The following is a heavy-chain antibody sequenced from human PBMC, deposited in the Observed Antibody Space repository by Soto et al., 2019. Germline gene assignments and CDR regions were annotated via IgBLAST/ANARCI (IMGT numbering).Heavy chain of an antibody. CDR3: ARESEDLSSNLDY. CDR2: ISSTTNYI. V-gene: IGHV3-21*06. CDR1: GFTFTRYS. Sequence: GGSLRPSCAASGFTFTRYSMNWVRQAPGKGLEWVASISSTTNYIYYGESLKGRLTISRDNAKNSMYLQMNTLRAEDTAVYYCARESEDLSSNLDYWGQGTLVTVSS. J-gene: IGHJ4*02.